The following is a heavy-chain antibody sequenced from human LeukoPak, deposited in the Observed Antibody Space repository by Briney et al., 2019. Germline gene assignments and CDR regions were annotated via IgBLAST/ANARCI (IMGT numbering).Heavy chain of an antibody. CDR2: MNPNSGNT. D-gene: IGHD3-10*01. CDR1: GYTFTSYD. V-gene: IGHV1-8*01. CDR3: ARGARVYYYGSGSPRAFDI. Sequence: ASVKVSCKASGYTFTSYDINWVRQATGQGLEWLGWMNPNSGNTGYAQKFQGRVTMTRNTSISTAYMELSSLRSEDTAVYYCARGARVYYYGSGSPRAFDIWGQGTMVTVSS. J-gene: IGHJ3*02.